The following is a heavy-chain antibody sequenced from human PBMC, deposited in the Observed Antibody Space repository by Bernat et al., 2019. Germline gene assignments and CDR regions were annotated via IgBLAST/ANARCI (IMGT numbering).Heavy chain of an antibody. D-gene: IGHD5-12*01. CDR1: GFTFSSYW. CDR3: ARDHSGYDLDY. J-gene: IGHJ4*02. Sequence: EVQLVESGGGLVQPRGSLRLSCAASGFTFSSYWMSWVRQAPGKGLEWVANIKQDGSDKYYVDSVKGRFTISRDNAKNSLYLQMNSLRAEDTAVYYCARDHSGYDLDYWGQGTLVTVSS. V-gene: IGHV3-7*04. CDR2: IKQDGSDK.